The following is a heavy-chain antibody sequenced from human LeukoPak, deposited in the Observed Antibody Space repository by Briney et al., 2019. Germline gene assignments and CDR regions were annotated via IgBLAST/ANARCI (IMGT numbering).Heavy chain of an antibody. CDR3: ARDSRYYYIDY. CDR1: GFTFSSYG. D-gene: IGHD6-13*01. Sequence: GGSLRLSCAASGFTFSSYGMHWVRQAPGKGLEWVAVISYDGSNKYYADSVKGRFTISRDNSKNTLYLQMNSLRAEDTAVYYCARDSRYYYIDYWGQGTLVTVSS. J-gene: IGHJ4*02. CDR2: ISYDGSNK. V-gene: IGHV3-30*03.